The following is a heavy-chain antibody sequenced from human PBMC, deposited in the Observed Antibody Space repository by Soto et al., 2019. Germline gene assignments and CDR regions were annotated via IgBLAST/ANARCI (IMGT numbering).Heavy chain of an antibody. Sequence: QVQLVESGGVVVQPGRSLRLSCAASGFTFSRYGMHWVRQAPGKGLEWVAVISYDGSNKDYADCVKGRFSIYRDNSKNTLYLQMNSLRAEDTAVYYCAQSLGYNADVDYWGQGTLVTVSS. D-gene: IGHD3-10*01. V-gene: IGHV3-30*03. CDR1: GFTFSRYG. J-gene: IGHJ4*02. CDR2: ISYDGSNK. CDR3: AQSLGYNADVDY.